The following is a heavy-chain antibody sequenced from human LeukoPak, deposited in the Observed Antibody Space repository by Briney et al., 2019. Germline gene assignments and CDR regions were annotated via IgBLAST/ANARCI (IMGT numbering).Heavy chain of an antibody. V-gene: IGHV3-7*02. Sequence: GGSLRLSCAASGFTFSRYWMSWVRQAPGKGLEWVANIKQDGSEKYYVDSVKGRCTISRDNAKNSLYLQMNSLGAEDTAVYYCAGGMYSGSFDPWGQGTLVTVSS. CDR2: IKQDGSEK. J-gene: IGHJ5*02. D-gene: IGHD1-26*01. CDR3: AGGMYSGSFDP. CDR1: GFTFSRYW.